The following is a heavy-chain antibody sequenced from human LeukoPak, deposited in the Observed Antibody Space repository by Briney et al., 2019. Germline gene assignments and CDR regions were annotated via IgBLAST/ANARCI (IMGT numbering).Heavy chain of an antibody. CDR1: GFTFSTYG. CDR2: IWYDGSKM. Sequence: GTSLRLSCAASGFTFSTYGMHWVRQAPGKGLEWVAVIWYDGSKMYYADSVKGRFTISRDTSKNTLYLQMNSLRAEDTAVYYCARHFSNSFDYWGQGTLVTVSP. V-gene: IGHV3-33*01. CDR3: ARHFSNSFDY. J-gene: IGHJ4*02. D-gene: IGHD3-3*02.